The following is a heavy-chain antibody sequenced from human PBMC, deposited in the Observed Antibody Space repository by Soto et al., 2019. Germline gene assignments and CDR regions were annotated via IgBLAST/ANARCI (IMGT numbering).Heavy chain of an antibody. D-gene: IGHD3-3*01. Sequence: EVQVVESGGGFVEPGGSLRLSCAASGFSFTSAWLTWVRQAPGKGLEWVGRIKSETDGGTTAFAAPVKDRFTMSRDDAENTVSLQMNSLKTEDTAMYYCIGHVTISVAPFIYWGQGILVTVSS. CDR2: IKSETDGGTT. CDR1: GFSFTSAW. CDR3: IGHVTISVAPFIY. V-gene: IGHV3-15*07. J-gene: IGHJ4*02.